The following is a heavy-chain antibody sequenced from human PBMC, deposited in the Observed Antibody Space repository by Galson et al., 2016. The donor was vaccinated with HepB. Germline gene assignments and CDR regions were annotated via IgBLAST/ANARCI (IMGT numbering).Heavy chain of an antibody. CDR3: ARDATSRATHATFYM. V-gene: IGHV4-4*02. CDR1: SDSLSTSDW. CDR2: INDSGTT. J-gene: IGHJ3*02. Sequence: TLSLTCTVSSDSLSTSDWWSWVRQSPRKGLEWIGEINDSGTTNYNPSLEGRVTISVDTSKNQFSLRLTSVTAADTAVYYCARDATSRATHATFYMWGQGTVVTVSS. D-gene: IGHD1-1*01.